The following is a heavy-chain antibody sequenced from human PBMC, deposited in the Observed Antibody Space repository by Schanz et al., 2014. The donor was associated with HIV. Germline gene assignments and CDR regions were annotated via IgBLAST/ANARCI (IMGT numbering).Heavy chain of an antibody. CDR2: ISESGGRT. CDR1: GFTFSNYA. J-gene: IGHJ4*02. V-gene: IGHV3-23*04. CDR3: AKPEYDSSGNSQSHFDY. D-gene: IGHD3-22*01. Sequence: VQLVESGGGVVKPGGSLRLSCTASGFTFSNYAMSWVRQAPGKGLEWVSSISESGGRTYYADSVNGRFTISRDNSKNTLYLQMTTLRTEDTAVYYCAKPEYDSSGNSQSHFDYWGQGTLVTVSS.